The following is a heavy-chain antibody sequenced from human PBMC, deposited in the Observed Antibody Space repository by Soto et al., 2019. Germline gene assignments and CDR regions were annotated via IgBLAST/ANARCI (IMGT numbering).Heavy chain of an antibody. V-gene: IGHV3-23*01. Sequence: GGSLRLSCAASGFTFSSYAMSWVRQAPGKGLEWVSAISGSGGSTYYADSVKGRFTIYRDKSKNTLYLQMNSLRAEDTAVYYCASHYGDYANYFDYWGQGTLVTVSS. CDR2: ISGSGGST. J-gene: IGHJ4*02. CDR1: GFTFSSYA. D-gene: IGHD4-17*01. CDR3: ASHYGDYANYFDY.